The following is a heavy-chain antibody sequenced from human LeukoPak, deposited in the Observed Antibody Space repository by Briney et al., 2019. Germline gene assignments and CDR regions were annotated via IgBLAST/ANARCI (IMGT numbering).Heavy chain of an antibody. J-gene: IGHJ1*01. V-gene: IGHV3-66*01. Sequence: GGSLRLSCAASGFTVSSNYMSWVRQAPGKGLEWVSVIYSGGSTYYADSVKGRFTISRDNSKNTLYLQMNSLRAEDTAVYYCARGGSTVTTSGYFQHWGQGTLVTVSS. CDR2: IYSGGST. D-gene: IGHD4-17*01. CDR1: GFTVSSNY. CDR3: ARGGSTVTTSGYFQH.